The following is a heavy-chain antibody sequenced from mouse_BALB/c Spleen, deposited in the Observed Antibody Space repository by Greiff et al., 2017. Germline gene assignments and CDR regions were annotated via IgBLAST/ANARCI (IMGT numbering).Heavy chain of an antibody. V-gene: IGHV1-7*01. CDR1: GYTFTSYW. CDR3: ARGYHYFDY. J-gene: IGHJ2*01. CDR2: INPSTGYT. Sequence: QVQLQQSGAELAKPGASVKMSCKASGYTFTSYWMHWVKQRPGQGLEWIGYINPSTGYTEYNQKFKDKATLTADKSSSTAYMQLSSLTSEDSAVYYCARGYHYFDYWGQGTTLTVSS.